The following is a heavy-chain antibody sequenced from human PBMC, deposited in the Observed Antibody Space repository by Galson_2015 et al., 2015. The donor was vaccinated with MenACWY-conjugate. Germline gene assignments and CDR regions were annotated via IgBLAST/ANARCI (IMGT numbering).Heavy chain of an antibody. CDR3: AHTRNWGLRENPGAFDV. J-gene: IGHJ3*01. V-gene: IGHV2-5*02. Sequence: PALVKPTQTLTLTCTFSGFSLSTNKMGVGWIRQPPGKALEWLALIYWDDEKHYNPSLKSRLTITKDTSKNQVVLTLTNMDPVDTGTYHCAHTRNWGLRENPGAFDVWAEGTLVTAPS. CDR2: IYWDDEK. CDR1: GFSLSTNKMG. D-gene: IGHD7-27*01.